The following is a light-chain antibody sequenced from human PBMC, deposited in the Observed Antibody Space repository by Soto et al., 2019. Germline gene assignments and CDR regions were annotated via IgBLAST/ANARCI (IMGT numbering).Light chain of an antibody. Sequence: DIQMTQSPSSLSASVGDRVTITCRASQSISSYLNWYQQKPGKAPKLLIYAASSLQSGVPSRFSGSGSGTDFTLTISILQPEDFATYYCQPSYSTPDTFGPGTKVDIK. CDR2: AAS. V-gene: IGKV1-39*01. J-gene: IGKJ3*01. CDR1: QSISSY. CDR3: QPSYSTPDT.